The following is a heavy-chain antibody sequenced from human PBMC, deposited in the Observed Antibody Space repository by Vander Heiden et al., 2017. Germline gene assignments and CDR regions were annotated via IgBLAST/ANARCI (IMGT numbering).Heavy chain of an antibody. Sequence: QAQLQQWGAGLLKPSETLSLTCAVYGGSFSAYYWTWIRRSPGKGLEWIGEINESGSTNYNPSLKSRVTISVDTSKNQFSLKLSSVTAADTAVYYCARTPNYYDSSGYKIPFDYWGQGTLVTVSS. J-gene: IGHJ4*02. CDR3: ARTPNYYDSSGYKIPFDY. CDR1: GGSFSAYY. D-gene: IGHD3-22*01. CDR2: INESGST. V-gene: IGHV4-34*01.